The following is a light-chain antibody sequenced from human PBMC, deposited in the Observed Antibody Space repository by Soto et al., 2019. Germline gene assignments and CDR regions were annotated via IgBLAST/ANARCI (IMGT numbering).Light chain of an antibody. CDR3: QSYASSLSGYV. Sequence: QSVLTQPPSVSGAPGQRVTISCTGSSSNIGAGYDVHWYQQLPGTAPKLLIYGSSNRPSGVPDRFSGSKSGTSASLAITGLQAEDEADYSCQSYASSLSGYVFGTGTKVTVL. J-gene: IGLJ1*01. CDR2: GSS. CDR1: SSNIGAGYD. V-gene: IGLV1-40*01.